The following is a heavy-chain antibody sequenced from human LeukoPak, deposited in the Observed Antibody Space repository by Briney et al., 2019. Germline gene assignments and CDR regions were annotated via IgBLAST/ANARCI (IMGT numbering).Heavy chain of an antibody. D-gene: IGHD3-16*01. J-gene: IGHJ4*02. CDR1: GFTFSSYS. V-gene: IGHV3-21*01. CDR2: ISSSSSYI. CDR3: ARDSTGGSPAFDY. Sequence: GGSLRLSCAASGFTFSSYSMNWVRQAPGKGLEWVSSISSSSSYIYYADSVKGRFTISRDSAKNSLYLQMNSLRAEDTAVYYCARDSTGGSPAFDYWGRGTLVTVSS.